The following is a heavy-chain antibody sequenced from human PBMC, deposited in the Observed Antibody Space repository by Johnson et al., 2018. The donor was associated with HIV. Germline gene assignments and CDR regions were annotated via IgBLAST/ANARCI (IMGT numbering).Heavy chain of an antibody. V-gene: IGHV3-30*02. CDR3: AKDLGGYSSSWNNAFDI. CDR1: GFPFGSYG. D-gene: IGHD6-13*01. Sequence: VQLVESGGGVVQPGGSLRLSCEASGFPFGSYGMQWVRQAPGQGLEWVSFIRYDGSNKYYADSVTGRFTLSRDNSKNTLYLQMNSLRAEDTAVYYCAKDLGGYSSSWNNAFDIWGQGTMVTVSS. J-gene: IGHJ3*02. CDR2: IRYDGSNK.